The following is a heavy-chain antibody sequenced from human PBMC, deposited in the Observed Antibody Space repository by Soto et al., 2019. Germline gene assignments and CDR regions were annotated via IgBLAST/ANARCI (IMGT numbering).Heavy chain of an antibody. V-gene: IGHV3-48*02. CDR3: ARGEERVAMPSGY. CDR1: GFTFSNYS. D-gene: IGHD2-2*01. Sequence: GGSLRLSCAASGFTFSNYSMNWVRQAPGKGLEWVSYINSSSSTIYYADSVKGRFTISRDNAKNSLYLQMNSLRDEDTAVYYCARGEERVAMPSGYWGQGTLVTVSS. J-gene: IGHJ4*02. CDR2: INSSSSTI.